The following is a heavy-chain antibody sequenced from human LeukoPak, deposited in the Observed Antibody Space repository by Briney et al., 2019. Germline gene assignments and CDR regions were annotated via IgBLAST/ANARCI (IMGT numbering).Heavy chain of an antibody. CDR3: ARGHWTGLRSDDYYYYGMDV. CDR2: INPNSGGT. CDR1: GYTFTGYY. V-gene: IGHV1-2*02. Sequence: ASVKVFCKASGYTFTGYYMHGVRQAPGQGLEWMRWINPNSGGTNYAQKSQGRVTMTRDTSISTAYMELSRLRSDDTAVYYCARGHWTGLRSDDYYYYGMDVWGQGTTVTVSS. J-gene: IGHJ6*02. D-gene: IGHD3/OR15-3a*01.